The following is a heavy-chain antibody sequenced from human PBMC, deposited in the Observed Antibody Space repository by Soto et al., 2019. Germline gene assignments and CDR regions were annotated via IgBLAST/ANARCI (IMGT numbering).Heavy chain of an antibody. CDR1: GFTFSSYA. J-gene: IGHJ3*02. CDR2: ISYDGSNK. Sequence: VGSLRLSCAASGFTFSSYAMHWVRQAPGKGLEWVAVISYDGSNKYYADSVKGRFTISRDNSKNTLYLQMNSLRAEDTAVYYCARVITMIVGNGVPDAFDIWGQGTMVTVSS. V-gene: IGHV3-30-3*01. CDR3: ARVITMIVGNGVPDAFDI. D-gene: IGHD3-22*01.